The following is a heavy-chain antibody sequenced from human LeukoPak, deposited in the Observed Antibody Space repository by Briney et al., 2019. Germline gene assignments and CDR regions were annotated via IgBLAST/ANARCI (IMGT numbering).Heavy chain of an antibody. CDR2: IYNNETA. CDR1: GGSISGIF. Sequence: SETLSLTCTVSGGSISGIFWSWIRQPPGKGLEWIGYIYNNETAKYNPSLRSRVTMSSDTSKNHFSLKMTSMTASDTAVYYCVRETAQYNFGYHAFDLWGQGTMVTVSS. J-gene: IGHJ3*01. D-gene: IGHD1-1*01. CDR3: VRETAQYNFGYHAFDL. V-gene: IGHV4-59*01.